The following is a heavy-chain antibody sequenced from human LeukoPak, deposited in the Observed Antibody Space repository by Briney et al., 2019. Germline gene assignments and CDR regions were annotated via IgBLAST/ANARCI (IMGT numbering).Heavy chain of an antibody. CDR2: IYYSGST. CDR3: ARGAGSHEYYFDY. V-gene: IGHV4-59*01. J-gene: IGHJ4*02. D-gene: IGHD3-10*01. CDR1: GGSISSYY. Sequence: PSETLSLTCTVSGGSISSYYWSWIRQPPGKGLEWIGYIYYSGSTNYNPSLKSRVTISVDTSKNQFSLKLSSVTAADTAVYYCARGAGSHEYYFDYWGRGTLVTVSS.